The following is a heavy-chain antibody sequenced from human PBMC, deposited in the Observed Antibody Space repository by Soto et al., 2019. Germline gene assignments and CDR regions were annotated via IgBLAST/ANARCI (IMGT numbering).Heavy chain of an antibody. Sequence: SETLSLTCTVSGGSISSSSYYRGWIRQPPGKGLEWIGSIYYSGSTYYNPSLKSRVTISVDTSKNQFSLKLSSVTAADTAVYYCASTIFGGYYYYGMDVWGQGTTVT. D-gene: IGHD3-3*01. CDR3: ASTIFGGYYYYGMDV. CDR1: GGSISSSSYY. V-gene: IGHV4-39*01. CDR2: IYYSGST. J-gene: IGHJ6*02.